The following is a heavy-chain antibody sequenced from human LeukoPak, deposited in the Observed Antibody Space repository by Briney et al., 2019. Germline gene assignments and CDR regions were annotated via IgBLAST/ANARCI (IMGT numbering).Heavy chain of an antibody. V-gene: IGHV3-13*01. CDR2: IRTAGDT. J-gene: IGHJ4*02. CDR1: GSTFTDYD. CDR3: ARVAKERVGGVYYFDY. Sequence: PGRSLRLSCAASGSTFTDYDMHWVSHATGKGLEWVSAIRTAGDTYYTGSVKGRFTISRENAKNSLYLQMNSLRAGDTAVYYCARVAKERVGGVYYFDYWGQGTLVTVSS. D-gene: IGHD1-1*01.